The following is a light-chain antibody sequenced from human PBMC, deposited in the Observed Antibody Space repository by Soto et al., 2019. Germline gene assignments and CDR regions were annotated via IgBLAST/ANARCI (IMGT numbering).Light chain of an antibody. J-gene: IGKJ4*01. CDR2: DAS. Sequence: EDVLSRSRAPLRLSPGENDSLXXRASQSVSSNLAWYQQKPGQAPRLLIYDASTRATGIPARFSGSGSGTDFTLTISSLEPEDFAIYYCLQRINWPLTFGEGTKVDIK. CDR3: LQRINWPLT. V-gene: IGKV3-11*01. CDR1: QSVSSN.